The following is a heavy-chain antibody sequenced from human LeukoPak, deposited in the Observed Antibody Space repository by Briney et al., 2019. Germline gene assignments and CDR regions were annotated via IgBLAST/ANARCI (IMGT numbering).Heavy chain of an antibody. CDR3: ARDGEWLDAFDI. CDR1: GGSFSGYY. CDR2: INHSGST. Sequence: SETLSLTCAVYGGSFSGYYWSWIRQPPGKGLEWIGEINHSGSTNYNPSLKSRVTISVDTSKNQFSLKLSSVTAADTAVYYCARDGEWLDAFDIWGQGTMDTVSS. J-gene: IGHJ3*02. V-gene: IGHV4-34*01. D-gene: IGHD5-12*01.